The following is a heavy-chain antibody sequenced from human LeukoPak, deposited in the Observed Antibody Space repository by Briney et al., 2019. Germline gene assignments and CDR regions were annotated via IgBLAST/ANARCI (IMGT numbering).Heavy chain of an antibody. Sequence: LEASVKVSCKASGYTFTGYYMHWVRQAPGQGLEWMGWINPNSGGTNYAQKFQGRVTMTRDTSISTAYMELSRLRSDDTAVYYCARLAYYDYVWGSYLDYWGQGTLVTVS. CDR3: ARLAYYDYVWGSYLDY. CDR1: GYTFTGYY. V-gene: IGHV1-2*03. CDR2: INPNSGGT. D-gene: IGHD3-16*02. J-gene: IGHJ4*02.